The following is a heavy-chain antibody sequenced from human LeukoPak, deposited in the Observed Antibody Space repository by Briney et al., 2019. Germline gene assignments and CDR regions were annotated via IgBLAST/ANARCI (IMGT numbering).Heavy chain of an antibody. J-gene: IGHJ6*03. CDR3: ARGRGTSGSNRDFYYYYYMDV. CDR2: MNAGNGNT. D-gene: IGHD2-15*01. CDR1: GYIFTDYA. V-gene: IGHV1-3*01. Sequence: ASVKVSCKASGYIFTDYAIHWLRQAPGQRPEWMGWMNAGNGNTKYSQKFQGRITLIRDTSAATAYLELSSLRHDDLAVYYCARGRGTSGSNRDFYYYYYMDVWGKGTTVTVSS.